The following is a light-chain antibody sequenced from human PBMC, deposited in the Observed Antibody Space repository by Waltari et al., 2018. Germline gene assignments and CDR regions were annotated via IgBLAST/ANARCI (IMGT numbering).Light chain of an antibody. CDR3: SSFTTIGTLVV. J-gene: IGLJ2*01. V-gene: IGLV2-14*01. CDR1: SSDVGGYNH. CDR2: EVT. Sequence: QSALTQPASVSGSPGQSITISCTGTSSDVGGYNHVSWYQQQPGNAPKLLILEVTNRPSGISNRFSGSKSGNTASLTISGLQAEDEGEYYCSSFTTIGTLVVFGGGTKVTVL.